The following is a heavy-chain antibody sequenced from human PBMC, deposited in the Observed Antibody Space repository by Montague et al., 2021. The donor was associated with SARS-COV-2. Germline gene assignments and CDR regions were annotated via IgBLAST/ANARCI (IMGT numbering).Heavy chain of an antibody. Sequence: SDSLSLTCAVYGGSFSGYYWTWIRQYPGKGLEWIAEINHSGTTNYNFNPSLRSRVTISVDTSKSQFSLKLSSVTAADTGVYYCARWDPQTLTLIGLRGKSASDYWGQGTLVTVSS. CDR1: GGSFSGYY. CDR3: ARWDPQTLTLIGLRGKSASDY. CDR2: INHSGTT. V-gene: IGHV4-34*01. J-gene: IGHJ4*02. D-gene: IGHD4-23*01.